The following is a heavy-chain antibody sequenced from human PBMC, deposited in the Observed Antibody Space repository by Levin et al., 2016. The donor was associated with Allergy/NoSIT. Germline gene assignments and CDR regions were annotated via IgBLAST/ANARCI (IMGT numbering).Heavy chain of an antibody. CDR3: ARAVVGYYYYGMDV. Sequence: WIRQPPGKGLEWIGYIYYSGTTSYNPSLKSRVTISVDRSKNQFSLNLYSVTAADTAVYYCARAVVGYYYYGMDVWGQGTTVTVSS. V-gene: IGHV4-59*01. CDR2: IYYSGTT. J-gene: IGHJ6*02. D-gene: IGHD2-21*01.